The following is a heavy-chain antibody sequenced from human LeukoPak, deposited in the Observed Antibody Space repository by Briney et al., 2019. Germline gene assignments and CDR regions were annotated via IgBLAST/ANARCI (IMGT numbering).Heavy chain of an antibody. Sequence: GGSLRLSCAASGFTLSSYAMSWVRQAPGKGLEWVSAICGSGGSTYYADSVKGRFTISRDTSKNTLYLQMNSLRAEDTAVYYCAKWSVAGPRYFDYWGQGTLVTVSS. D-gene: IGHD6-19*01. J-gene: IGHJ4*02. CDR1: GFTLSSYA. V-gene: IGHV3-23*01. CDR3: AKWSVAGPRYFDY. CDR2: ICGSGGST.